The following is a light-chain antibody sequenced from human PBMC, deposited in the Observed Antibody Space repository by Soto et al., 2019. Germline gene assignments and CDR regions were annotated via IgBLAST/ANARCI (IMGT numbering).Light chain of an antibody. J-gene: IGKJ4*01. CDR3: HQRSNWPRT. CDR1: LSVRTY. V-gene: IGKV3-11*01. CDR2: NAS. Sequence: EIVLTQSPATLSLFPGERATLSCRASLSVRTYLAWYQQKPGQAPRLLISNASNRATGIPARFSGSGSGTDFTLTISSQEAEDFAVYYCHQRSNWPRTFGGGTKVEIK.